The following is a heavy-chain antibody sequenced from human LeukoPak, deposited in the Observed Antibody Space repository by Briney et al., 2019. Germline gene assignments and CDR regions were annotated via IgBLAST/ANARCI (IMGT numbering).Heavy chain of an antibody. CDR1: GFTFSSSS. Sequence: PGGSLRLSCAASGFTFSSSSMNWVRQAPEKGLEWVSYISTSGGTIYYADSVKGRFTISRDNAKNSLYLQMDSLRAEDTAVYYCARHRVSLVRGVSPYYYYGMDVWGQGTTVTVSS. D-gene: IGHD3-10*01. J-gene: IGHJ6*02. CDR2: ISTSGGTI. V-gene: IGHV3-48*01. CDR3: ARHRVSLVRGVSPYYYYGMDV.